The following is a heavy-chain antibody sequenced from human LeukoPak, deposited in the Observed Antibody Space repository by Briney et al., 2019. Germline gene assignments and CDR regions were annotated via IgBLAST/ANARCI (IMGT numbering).Heavy chain of an antibody. J-gene: IGHJ4*02. Sequence: PSQTLSLTCTVSGGSISSGGYYWSWIRQHPGKGLEWIGYIYYSGSTYYNPSLKSRVTISVDTSKNQFSLKLSSVTAADTAVYYCARQVLRVGYYFDYWGQGTLVTVSS. CDR3: ARQVLRVGYYFDY. D-gene: IGHD3-10*01. V-gene: IGHV4-31*03. CDR2: IYYSGST. CDR1: GGSISSGGYY.